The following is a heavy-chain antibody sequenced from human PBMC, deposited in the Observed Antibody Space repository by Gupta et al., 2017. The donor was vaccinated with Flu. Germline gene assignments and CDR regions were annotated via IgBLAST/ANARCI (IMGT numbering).Heavy chain of an antibody. CDR3: AKDWRWNFNNFGMNV. V-gene: IGHV3-30*18. CDR2: TSHDGVNE. J-gene: IGHJ6*02. Sequence: QEQVVESGGGVVQTGTSLRLSCVAFGLRFRNYGMHWGRQSPGKGLEWVSVTSHDGVNENYSDSVKGRFTISRDNSKNTLYLQMNSLRTEDTAVYYCAKDWRWNFNNFGMNVWGPGTTVSVSS. D-gene: IGHD5-24*01. CDR1: GLRFRNYG.